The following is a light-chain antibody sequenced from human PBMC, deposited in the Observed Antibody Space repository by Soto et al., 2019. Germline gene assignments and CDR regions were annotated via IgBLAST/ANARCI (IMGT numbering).Light chain of an antibody. CDR3: QQRSNWLTWT. CDR2: DAS. V-gene: IGKV3-11*01. Sequence: EILMTQSPATLSVSPGERVTLSCRASQSVSSYLAWYQQKPGQAPRLLIYDASNRATGIPARFSGSGSGTDFTLTISSLEPEDFAVYYCQQRSNWLTWTFGQGTKVDIK. J-gene: IGKJ1*01. CDR1: QSVSSY.